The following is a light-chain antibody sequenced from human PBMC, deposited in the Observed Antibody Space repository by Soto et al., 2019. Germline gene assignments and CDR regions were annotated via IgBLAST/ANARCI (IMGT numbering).Light chain of an antibody. CDR1: QTISSSY. J-gene: IGKJ2*01. CDR3: QQDGGSALFT. V-gene: IGKV3-20*01. Sequence: EIVLTQSPGTLSLSPGERATLSCRASQTISSSYLAWYQQKFGQAPRLLIYGASNRATGVPDRFSGRGSGTDFTLTISRLEPEDFALYYCQQDGGSALFTFGQGTKLEIK. CDR2: GAS.